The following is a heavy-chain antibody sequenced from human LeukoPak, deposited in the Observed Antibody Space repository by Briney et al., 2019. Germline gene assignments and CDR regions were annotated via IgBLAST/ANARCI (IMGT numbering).Heavy chain of an antibody. CDR1: GASITSYY. V-gene: IGHV4-59*08. J-gene: IGHJ6*03. CDR3: ARHGAAAAGDYFYYYLDV. Sequence: NPSETLSLTCTVSGASITSYYWSWIRQLPGKGLEWIGYIYYSGNTNYNPSLKSRVTISVDTSKNQFSLKLSSVSAADTAVYYCARHGAAAAGDYFYYYLDVWGKGTTVTVSS. D-gene: IGHD6-13*01. CDR2: IYYSGNT.